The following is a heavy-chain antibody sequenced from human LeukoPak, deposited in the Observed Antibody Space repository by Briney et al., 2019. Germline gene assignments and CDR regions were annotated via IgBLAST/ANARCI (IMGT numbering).Heavy chain of an antibody. CDR2: ISSSSSYI. CDR1: GFTFSSYS. CDR3: ARARGDMDAFDI. D-gene: IGHD2-15*01. J-gene: IGHJ3*02. V-gene: IGHV3-21*01. Sequence: GSLRLSCAASGFTFSSYSMNWVRQAPGKGLEWVSSISSSSSYIYYADSVKGRFTISRDNAKNSLYLQMNSLRAEDTAVYYCARARGDMDAFDIWGQGTMVTVSS.